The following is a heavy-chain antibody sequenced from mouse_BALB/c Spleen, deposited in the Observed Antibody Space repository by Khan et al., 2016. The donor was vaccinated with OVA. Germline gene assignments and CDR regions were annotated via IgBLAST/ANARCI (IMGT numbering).Heavy chain of an antibody. CDR3: ATVGDYGAMDY. V-gene: IGHV3-2*02. Sequence: EVKLEESGPGLVKPSQSLSLTCTVTGYSITSDYAWNWIRQFPGNKLEWMGYISYSGSTSYNPSLKSRIPITRDTFKNQFFLQLNSVPTEDTATYYCATVGDYGAMDYWGQGTSVTVSS. CDR1: GYSITSDYA. J-gene: IGHJ4*01. CDR2: ISYSGST.